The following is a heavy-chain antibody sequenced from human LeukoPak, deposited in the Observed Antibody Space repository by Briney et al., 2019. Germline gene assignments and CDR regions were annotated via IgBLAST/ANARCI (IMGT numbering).Heavy chain of an antibody. Sequence: SETLSLTCTVSGGSVSSGSYYWSWIRQPPGKGLEWIGYLYYSGSTNYNPSLKSRVTISVDTSKNQFSLKLSSVTAADTAVYYCARVSPSSTRPLRAPDYWGQGTLVTVSS. CDR2: LYYSGST. CDR1: GGSVSSGSYY. D-gene: IGHD2-2*01. CDR3: ARVSPSSTRPLRAPDY. J-gene: IGHJ4*02. V-gene: IGHV4-61*01.